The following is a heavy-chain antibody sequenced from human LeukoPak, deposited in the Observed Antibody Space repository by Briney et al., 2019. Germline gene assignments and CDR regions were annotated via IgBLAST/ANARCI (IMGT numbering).Heavy chain of an antibody. J-gene: IGHJ4*02. V-gene: IGHV3-7*01. CDR3: ARARYCDY. D-gene: IGHD2-15*01. CDR2: INQDGSER. Sequence: GGSLRLSCAVSGFTFSNYWMSWVRQAPAKGLEWVAYINQDGSERYYVDSMEGRFTISRDNAKNSLFLQMNSLRAEDTAVYYCARARYCDYWGQGTLVTVSS. CDR1: GFTFSNYW.